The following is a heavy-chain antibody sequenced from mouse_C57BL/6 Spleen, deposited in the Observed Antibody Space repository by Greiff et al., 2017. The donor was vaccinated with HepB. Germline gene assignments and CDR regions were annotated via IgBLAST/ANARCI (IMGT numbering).Heavy chain of an antibody. CDR3: ARDITTVPQCYAMDY. D-gene: IGHD1-1*01. J-gene: IGHJ4*01. Sequence: QVQLQQSGAELARPGASVKLSCKASGYTFTSYGISWVKQRTGQGLEWIGEIYPRSGNTYYNEKFKGKATLTADKSSSTAYMELRSLTSEDSAVYFCARDITTVPQCYAMDYWGQGTSVTVSS. CDR2: IYPRSGNT. V-gene: IGHV1-81*01. CDR1: GYTFTSYG.